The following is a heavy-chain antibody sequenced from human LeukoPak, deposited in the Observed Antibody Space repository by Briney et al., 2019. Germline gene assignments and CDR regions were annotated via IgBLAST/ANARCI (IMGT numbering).Heavy chain of an antibody. CDR2: IIPIFGTA. Sequence: SVKVSCKASGGTFSSYAISWVRQAPGQGLEWMGGIIPIFGTANYAQKFQGRVTITTDESTSTAYMELSSLRSEDTALYYCAKDLGFNWNGGVLEYWGRGTLVTVSS. J-gene: IGHJ4*02. CDR3: AKDLGFNWNGGVLEY. D-gene: IGHD3-16*01. V-gene: IGHV1-69*05. CDR1: GGTFSSYA.